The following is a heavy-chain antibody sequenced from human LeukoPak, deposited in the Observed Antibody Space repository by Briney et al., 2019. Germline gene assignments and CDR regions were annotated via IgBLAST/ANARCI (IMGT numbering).Heavy chain of an antibody. CDR3: ARDPAVVAGNRGYYYYYMDV. V-gene: IGHV3-30-3*01. CDR2: ISYDGSNK. D-gene: IGHD6-19*01. CDR1: GFTFSSYA. Sequence: GGSLRLSCAASGFTFSSYAMHWVRQAPGKGLEWVAVISYDGSNKYYADSVKGRFTISRDNSKNTLYLQMNSLRAEDTAVYYCARDPAVVAGNRGYYYYYMDVWGKGTTVTVSS. J-gene: IGHJ6*03.